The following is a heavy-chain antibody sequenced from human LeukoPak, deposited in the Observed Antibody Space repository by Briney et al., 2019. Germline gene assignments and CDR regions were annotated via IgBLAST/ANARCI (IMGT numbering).Heavy chain of an antibody. CDR2: ISGSGAYI. V-gene: IGHV3-21*01. CDR1: GFDFTAYT. Sequence: PGRSLRLSCAASGFDFTAYTMHWVRQAPGKGLEWVSSISGSGAYIYHADSMRGRFDISRDNAKNSLYLQMNSLRADDTAIYYCAGMPHYGDLNYSFDYWGQGTLVTVSS. J-gene: IGHJ4*02. CDR3: AGMPHYGDLNYSFDY. D-gene: IGHD4-17*01.